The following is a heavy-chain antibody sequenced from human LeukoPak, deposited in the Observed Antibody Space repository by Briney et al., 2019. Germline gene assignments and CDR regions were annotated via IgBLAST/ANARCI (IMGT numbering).Heavy chain of an antibody. D-gene: IGHD3-22*01. J-gene: IGHJ4*02. CDR1: GFTFSSYG. CDR3: ARGLHFRVYDSSDYYPY. Sequence: PGGSLRLSCAASGFTFSSYGMHWVRQAPGKGLEWVAVISYDGSNKYYADSVKGRFTISRDNAKNSLYLQMNSLRAEDTAVYYCARGLHFRVYDSSDYYPYWGQGTLVTVSS. CDR2: ISYDGSNK. V-gene: IGHV3-30*03.